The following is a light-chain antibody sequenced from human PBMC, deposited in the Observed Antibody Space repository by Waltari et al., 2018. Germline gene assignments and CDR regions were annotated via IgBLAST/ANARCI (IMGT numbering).Light chain of an antibody. CDR3: QQRATSPPLT. Sequence: VFTQSPATLSLSPGETATLSCRASQSVYTFLAWYQQKRGKAPRLLIYHASKRGAGVPARFRGSGSGTDFTLTINGLEPEDFAIYYCQQRATSPPLTFGGGTKVEI. V-gene: IGKV3-11*01. CDR1: QSVYTF. CDR2: HAS. J-gene: IGKJ4*01.